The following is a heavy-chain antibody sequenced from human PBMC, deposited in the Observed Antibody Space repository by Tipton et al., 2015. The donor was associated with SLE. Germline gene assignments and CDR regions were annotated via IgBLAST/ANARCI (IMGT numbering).Heavy chain of an antibody. CDR1: GFTFVDYA. CDR3: AKDGAAAGAYYYYMDV. CDR2: ISWHSGSI. J-gene: IGHJ6*03. D-gene: IGHD6-13*01. Sequence: SLRLSCVASGFTFVDYAMHCVRQGPGKGLEWVSGISWHSGSIGYADSVKSRFTFSSDNAKNSQYLQMNSLRAEDTALYYCAKDGAAAGAYYYYMDVWGKGTTVTVTS. V-gene: IGHV3-9*01.